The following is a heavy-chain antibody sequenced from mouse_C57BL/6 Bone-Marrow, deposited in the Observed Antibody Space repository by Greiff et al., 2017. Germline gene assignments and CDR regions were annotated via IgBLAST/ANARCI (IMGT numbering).Heavy chain of an antibody. CDR1: GYTFTSYW. V-gene: IGHV1-64*01. Sequence: LQQPGAELVKPGASVKLSCKASGYTFTSYWMHWVKQRPGQGLEWIGMIHPNSGSTNYNEKFKSKATLTVDKSSSTAYMQLSSLTSEDSAVYYCARRRIYYDYDDAMDYWGQGTSVTVSS. D-gene: IGHD2-4*01. J-gene: IGHJ4*01. CDR3: ARRRIYYDYDDAMDY. CDR2: IHPNSGST.